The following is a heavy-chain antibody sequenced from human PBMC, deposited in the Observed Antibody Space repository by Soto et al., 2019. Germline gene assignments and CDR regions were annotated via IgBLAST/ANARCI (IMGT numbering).Heavy chain of an antibody. CDR2: IYYSGST. CDR1: GGSISSSSYY. J-gene: IGHJ5*02. Sequence: PSETLSLTCTVSGGSISSSSYYWGWIRQPPGKGLEWIGSIYYSGSTYYNPSLKSRVTISVDTSKNQFSLKLSSVTAADTAVYYCASQSSRWPGGWFDPWGQGTLVTVYS. CDR3: ASQSSRWPGGWFDP. V-gene: IGHV4-39*01. D-gene: IGHD6-13*01.